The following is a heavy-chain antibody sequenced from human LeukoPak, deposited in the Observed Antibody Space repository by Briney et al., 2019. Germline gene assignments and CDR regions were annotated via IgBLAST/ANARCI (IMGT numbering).Heavy chain of an antibody. D-gene: IGHD6-13*01. CDR1: GGSISSSSYY. Sequence: SETLSLTCTVSGGSISSSSYYWGWIRQPPGKGLEWIGSIYYSGSTYYNPSLKSRVTISVDTSKNQFSLKLSSVTAADTAVYYCARGVISWQLVRGYYYYGMDVWGQGTTVTVSS. CDR3: ARGVISWQLVRGYYYYGMDV. V-gene: IGHV4-39*07. J-gene: IGHJ6*02. CDR2: IYYSGST.